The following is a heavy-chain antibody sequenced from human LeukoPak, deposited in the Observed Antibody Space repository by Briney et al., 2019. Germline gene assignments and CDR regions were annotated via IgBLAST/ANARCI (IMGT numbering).Heavy chain of an antibody. J-gene: IGHJ5*02. V-gene: IGHV3-23*01. Sequence: GGSLRLSCGASGFTFSPYAMSWVRQAPGKGREWVSVVSGTGGRTYSADSVKGRFTISRDNSKTTLYLQMNSLRAEDTALYYCVKASSSSPQYNWFDASRQGTLVTVPS. CDR3: VKASSSSPQYNWFDA. D-gene: IGHD6-6*01. CDR1: GFTFSPYA. CDR2: VSGTGGRT.